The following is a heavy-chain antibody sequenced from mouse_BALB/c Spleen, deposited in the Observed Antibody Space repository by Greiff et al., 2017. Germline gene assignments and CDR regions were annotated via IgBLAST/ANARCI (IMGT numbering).Heavy chain of an antibody. J-gene: IGHJ4*01. CDR1: GFTFSDYG. Sequence: DVKLVESGGGLVQPGGSRKLSCAASGFTFSDYGMAWVRQAPGKGPEWVAFISNLAYSIYYADTVTGRFTISRENAKNTLYLEMSSLRSVDTAMYYCASLYGNYGAMDYWGQGTSVTVSS. CDR2: ISNLAYSI. V-gene: IGHV5-15*02. D-gene: IGHD2-10*02. CDR3: ASLYGNYGAMDY.